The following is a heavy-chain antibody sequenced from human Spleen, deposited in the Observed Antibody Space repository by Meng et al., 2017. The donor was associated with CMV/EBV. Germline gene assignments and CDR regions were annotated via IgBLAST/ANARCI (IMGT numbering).Heavy chain of an antibody. V-gene: IGHV3-13*01. J-gene: IGHJ6*02. CDR2: IGTAGDT. CDR3: ARDGAPSGSSSSSRGMDV. CDR1: GFTFRSYD. D-gene: IGHD1-26*01. Sequence: LSLTCAASGFTFRSYDMHWVRQGTGKGLEWVSAIGTAGDTYYSGSVKGRFTISRENAKNSLYLQMNSLRAGDTAVYYCARDGAPSGSSSSSRGMDVWGQGTTVTVSS.